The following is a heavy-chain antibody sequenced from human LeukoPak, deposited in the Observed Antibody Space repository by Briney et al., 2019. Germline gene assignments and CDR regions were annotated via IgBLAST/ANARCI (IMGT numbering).Heavy chain of an antibody. D-gene: IGHD6-13*01. CDR3: ARDSGRWGIADV. CDR2: IYYSGST. CDR1: GGSISSYY. Sequence: SETLSLTCTVSGGSISSYYWSWIRQPPGKGLEWIGYIYYSGSTNYNPSLKSRVTISVDTSKNQFSLKLSSVTAADTAVYYCARDSGRWGIADVWGQGTLVTVSS. V-gene: IGHV4-59*01. J-gene: IGHJ4*02.